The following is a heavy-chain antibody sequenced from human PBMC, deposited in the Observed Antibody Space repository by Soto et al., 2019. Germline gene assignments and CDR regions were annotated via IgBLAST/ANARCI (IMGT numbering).Heavy chain of an antibody. CDR3: AKDQRVSLSIAAPPYLDY. J-gene: IGHJ4*02. D-gene: IGHD6-6*01. CDR2: ISYDGSNK. V-gene: IGHV3-30*18. CDR1: GFTFSSYG. Sequence: PGGSLRLSCAASGFTFSSYGMHWVRQAPGKGLEWVAVISYDGSNKYYADSVKGRFTISRDNSKNTLYLQMNSLRAEDTAVYYCAKDQRVSLSIAAPPYLDYWGQGTLVTVSS.